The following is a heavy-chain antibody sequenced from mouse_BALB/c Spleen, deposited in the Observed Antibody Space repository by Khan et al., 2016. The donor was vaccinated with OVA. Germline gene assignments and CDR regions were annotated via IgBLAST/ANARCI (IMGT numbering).Heavy chain of an antibody. CDR2: IYPGGDTT. D-gene: IGHD4-1*01. Sequence: QVQLQQSGPELVKPGASVKMSCKASGYTFTDYVMNWVKPRNGQGLEWIGQIYPGGDTTYYNEKFKGKATLTAARSSSTAYMQLRNLTSEDSAVYFCARAGWDVFAYWGQGTLVTVSA. CDR1: GYTFTDYV. V-gene: IGHV1-77*01. CDR3: ARAGWDVFAY. J-gene: IGHJ3*01.